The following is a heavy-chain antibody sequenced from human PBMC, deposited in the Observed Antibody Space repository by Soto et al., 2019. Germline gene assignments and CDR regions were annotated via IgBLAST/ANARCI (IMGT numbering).Heavy chain of an antibody. CDR1: GFTFTSSA. D-gene: IGHD5-12*01. CDR2: IVVGSGNT. CDR3: AAGVTYDGNFDI. J-gene: IGHJ3*02. V-gene: IGHV1-58*02. Sequence: QMQLVQSGPEVKKPGTSVKVSCKASGFTFTSSAMQWVRQARGQRLEWIGWIVVGSGNTNYAQKFQERVSITRDMSTRTAYMELSSLRSEDTAVYYWAAGVTYDGNFDIWGQGTMVTVSS.